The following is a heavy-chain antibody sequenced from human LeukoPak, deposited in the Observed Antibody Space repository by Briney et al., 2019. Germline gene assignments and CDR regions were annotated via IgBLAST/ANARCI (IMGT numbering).Heavy chain of an antibody. D-gene: IGHD6-13*01. CDR3: AKGGIAAAGLQNWFDP. Sequence: PGRSLRLSCAASGFTFDDYAMHWVRQAPGKGLEWVSGISWNSGSIGCADSVKGRFTISRDNAKNSLYLQMNSLRAEDTALFYCAKGGIAAAGLQNWFDPWGQGTLVTVSS. J-gene: IGHJ5*02. CDR1: GFTFDDYA. CDR2: ISWNSGSI. V-gene: IGHV3-9*01.